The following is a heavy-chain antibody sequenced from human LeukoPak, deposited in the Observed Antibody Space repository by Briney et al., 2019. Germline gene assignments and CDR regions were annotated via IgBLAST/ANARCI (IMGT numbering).Heavy chain of an antibody. J-gene: IGHJ4*02. D-gene: IGHD5-18*01. CDR3: ARDGALVDTAMVTDY. Sequence: PGGSLRLSCAASGFTFSSYSMNWVRQAPGKGLGWVSSISSSSYIYYADSVKGRFTISRDNAKNSLYLQMNSLRAEDTAVYYCARDGALVDTAMVTDYWGQGTLVTVSS. CDR2: ISSSSYI. V-gene: IGHV3-21*01. CDR1: GFTFSSYS.